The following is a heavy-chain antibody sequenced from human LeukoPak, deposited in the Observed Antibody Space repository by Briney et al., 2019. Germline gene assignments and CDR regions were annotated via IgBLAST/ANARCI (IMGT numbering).Heavy chain of an antibody. CDR2: ISGSGGST. CDR3: AKLGPIGVVTVAYYFDY. D-gene: IGHD2-21*02. CDR1: VFTFSSYG. Sequence: GGSLGVSCAAPVFTFSSYGMSWVRQAPGRGLEWVSAISGSGGSTYYADYVKGRFTISRDNYKNALYLQMHSMRAEDTAVYCGAKLGPIGVVTVAYYFDYWGQGTLVTVSS. V-gene: IGHV3-23*01. J-gene: IGHJ4*02.